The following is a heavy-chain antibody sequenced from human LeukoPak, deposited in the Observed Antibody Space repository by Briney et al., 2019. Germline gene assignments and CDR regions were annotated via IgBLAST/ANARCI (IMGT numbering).Heavy chain of an antibody. Sequence: SETLSLTCAVYGGSFSGYYWSWIRQPPGKGLEWIGEINHSGSTNYNPSLKSRVTISVDTSKNQFSLKLSSVTAADTAVYYCARHGSSGWYRSQDFDYWGQGTLVTVSS. V-gene: IGHV4-34*01. J-gene: IGHJ4*02. D-gene: IGHD6-19*01. CDR1: GGSFSGYY. CDR3: ARHGSSGWYRSQDFDY. CDR2: INHSGST.